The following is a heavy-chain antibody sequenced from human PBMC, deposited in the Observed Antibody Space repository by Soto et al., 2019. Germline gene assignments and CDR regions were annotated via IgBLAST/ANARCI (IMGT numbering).Heavy chain of an antibody. V-gene: IGHV1-8*01. CDR2: MNPNSGNT. D-gene: IGHD1-26*01. CDR3: ARGGSGSYFLYYYGMDV. CDR1: GYTFTSYD. Sequence: ASVKVSCKASGYTFTSYDINWVRQATGQGLEWMGWMNPNSGNTGYAQKFQGRVTMTRNTSISTAYMGLSSLRSEDTAVYYCARGGSGSYFLYYYGMDVWGQGTTVTVSS. J-gene: IGHJ6*02.